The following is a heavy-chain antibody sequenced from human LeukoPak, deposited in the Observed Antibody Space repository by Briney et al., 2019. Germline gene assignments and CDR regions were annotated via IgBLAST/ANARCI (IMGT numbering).Heavy chain of an antibody. V-gene: IGHV1-2*02. D-gene: IGHD1-7*01. J-gene: IGHJ3*02. CDR3: ARGLELDDAFDI. CDR1: GYTFATYG. Sequence: ASVKVSCKASGYTFATYGVTWVRQAPGQGLEWMGWINPNSGGSNYAQKFQGRVTMTRDTSISTAYMELSRLRSDDTAVYYCARGLELDDAFDIWGQGTMVTVSS. CDR2: INPNSGGS.